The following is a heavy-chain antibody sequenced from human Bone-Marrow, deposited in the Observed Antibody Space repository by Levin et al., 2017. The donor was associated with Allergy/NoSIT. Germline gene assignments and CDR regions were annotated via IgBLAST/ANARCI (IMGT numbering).Heavy chain of an antibody. Sequence: SETLSLTCAISGDSVFSNSAAWNWIRQSPSRGLEWLGSTYYRSKWTNEYAESVKSRISVNPDTSKNQFSLHLNSVTPDDTAVYYCTRDPGRGYGMGVWGQGTTVTVSS. CDR3: TRDPGRGYGMGV. V-gene: IGHV6-1*01. CDR2: TYYRSKWTN. J-gene: IGHJ6*02. CDR1: GDSVFSNSAA.